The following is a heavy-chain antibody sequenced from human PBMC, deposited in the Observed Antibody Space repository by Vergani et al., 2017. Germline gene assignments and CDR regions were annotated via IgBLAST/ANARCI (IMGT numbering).Heavy chain of an antibody. D-gene: IGHD6-13*01. CDR1: GGSFSGYY. CDR2: INHSGST. CDR3: ARVRRIGLAAAGTPLVGWGYFAY. J-gene: IGHJ4*02. Sequence: QVQLQQWGAGLLKPSETLSLTCAVYGGSFSGYYWSWIRQPPGKGLEWSGEINHSGSTNYNPSLKSRVTIAVDTSKNQFSLKLSSVTAADTAVYYCARVRRIGLAAAGTPLVGWGYFAYWGQGTLVTVSS. V-gene: IGHV4-34*01.